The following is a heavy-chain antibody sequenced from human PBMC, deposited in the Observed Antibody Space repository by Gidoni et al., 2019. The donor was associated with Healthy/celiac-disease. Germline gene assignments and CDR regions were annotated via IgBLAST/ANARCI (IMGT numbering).Heavy chain of an antibody. CDR2: ISGSGGST. V-gene: IGHV3-23*01. Sequence: EWVSAISGSGGSTYYADSVKGRFTISRDNSKNTLYLQMNSLRAEDTAVYYCAKEVGATGYWGQGTLVTVSS. J-gene: IGHJ4*02. D-gene: IGHD1-26*01. CDR3: AKEVGATGY.